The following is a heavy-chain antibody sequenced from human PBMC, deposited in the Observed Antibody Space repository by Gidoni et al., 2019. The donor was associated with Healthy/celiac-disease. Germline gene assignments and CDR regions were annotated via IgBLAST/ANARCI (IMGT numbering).Heavy chain of an antibody. J-gene: IGHJ3*02. V-gene: IGHV4-34*01. Sequence: QVQLPQWVAGLLQPSETLSLTCAVYGGSFSGYYWSWLRQPPGKGLEWMGEINQSGSTNYNPSLKSRVTISVDTSKNQFSLKLSSVTAADTAVYYCSSGGSWKSDDAFDIWGQGTMVTVSS. D-gene: IGHD2-15*01. CDR2: INQSGST. CDR3: SSGGSWKSDDAFDI. CDR1: GGSFSGYY.